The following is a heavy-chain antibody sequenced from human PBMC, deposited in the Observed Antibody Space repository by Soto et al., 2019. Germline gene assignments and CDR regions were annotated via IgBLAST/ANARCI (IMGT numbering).Heavy chain of an antibody. CDR3: ARDRVHGSGSRDY. J-gene: IGHJ4*02. V-gene: IGHV3-74*01. D-gene: IGHD3-10*01. CDR1: EFTLSSYW. Sequence: EVQLVESGGGSVQPGASLRLSCAASEFTLSSYWMHWVRQAPGKGLVWVSRIIGDGSGANYADSVKGRFTISRDNAKNTLYLQMNTLRAEDTAVYYCARDRVHGSGSRDYWGQGILVTVSS. CDR2: IIGDGSGA.